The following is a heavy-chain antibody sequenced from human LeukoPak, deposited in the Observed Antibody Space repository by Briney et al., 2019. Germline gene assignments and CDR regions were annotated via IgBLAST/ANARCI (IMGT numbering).Heavy chain of an antibody. V-gene: IGHV4-34*01. CDR3: ARRDTNDYYFAY. J-gene: IGHJ4*02. Sequence: SETLSLTCAVYGGSFSGYYWSWIRLPPGKGLERIGEINHSGSTNYNPSLKSRVTISVDTSKNQFSLKLSSVTAADTAVYYCARRDTNDYYFAYWGQGTLVTVSS. CDR2: INHSGST. CDR1: GGSFSGYY. D-gene: IGHD1-1*01.